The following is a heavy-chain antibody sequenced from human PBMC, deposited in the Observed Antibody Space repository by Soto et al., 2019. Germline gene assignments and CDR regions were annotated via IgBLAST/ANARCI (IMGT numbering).Heavy chain of an antibody. J-gene: IGHJ4*02. V-gene: IGHV1-69*01. CDR3: ASNSQYCSGGSCYAY. Sequence: QVQMVQSGAEVKKPGSSVKVSCKTSGGTFGRFSISWVRQAPGQGLEWMGGTLPMLSVTNYAQKFRDRVTIIVDETTRTAYMQLSSLRSDDTAIYYCASNSQYCSGGSCYAYWGQGTLVTVSS. D-gene: IGHD2-15*01. CDR1: GGTFGRFS. CDR2: TLPMLSVT.